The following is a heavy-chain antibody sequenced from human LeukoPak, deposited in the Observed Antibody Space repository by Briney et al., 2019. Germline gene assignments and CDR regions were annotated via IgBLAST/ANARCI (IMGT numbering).Heavy chain of an antibody. CDR1: GGSISSGDYY. Sequence: PSETLSLTCTVSGGSISSGDYYWSWIRQPPGKGLEWIGYIYYSGSTYYNPSLKSRVTISVDTSKNQFSLKLSSVTAADTAVYYCARGVSSLGGSARANDYWGQGTLVTVSS. CDR3: ARGVSSLGGSARANDY. V-gene: IGHV4-30-4*02. J-gene: IGHJ4*02. CDR2: IYYSGST. D-gene: IGHD2-15*01.